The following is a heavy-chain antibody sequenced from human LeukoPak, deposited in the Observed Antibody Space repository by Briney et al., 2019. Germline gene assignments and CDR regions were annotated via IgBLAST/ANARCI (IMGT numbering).Heavy chain of an antibody. CDR3: AKPHYYDSSGYYYVDYFDY. J-gene: IGHJ4*02. Sequence: PGASLRLSCAASGFTFSSYAMSWVRQAPGNGLEWVSAISGSGGSTYYADSVKGRFTISRDNSKNMLYLQMNSLRAEDTAVYYCAKPHYYDSSGYYYVDYFDYWGQGTLVTVSS. CDR2: ISGSGGST. CDR1: GFTFSSYA. V-gene: IGHV3-23*01. D-gene: IGHD3-22*01.